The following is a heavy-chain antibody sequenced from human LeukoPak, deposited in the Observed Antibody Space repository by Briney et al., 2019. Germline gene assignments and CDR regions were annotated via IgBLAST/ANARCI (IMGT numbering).Heavy chain of an antibody. J-gene: IGHJ4*02. V-gene: IGHV3-23*01. D-gene: IGHD6-13*01. Sequence: GGSLRLSCAASGFTFSSYTINWVRQAPGKGLEWVSAISGSGGSTYYADSVKGRFTIYRDNSKNTLYLQMNSLRAEDTAVYYCAKITYSSTLFDYWGQGTLVTVSS. CDR3: AKITYSSTLFDY. CDR2: ISGSGGST. CDR1: GFTFSSYT.